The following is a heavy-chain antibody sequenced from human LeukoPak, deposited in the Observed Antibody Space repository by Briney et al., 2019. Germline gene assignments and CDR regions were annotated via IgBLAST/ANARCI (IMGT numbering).Heavy chain of an antibody. CDR3: ARGAGRIAVAGTWFDP. Sequence: ASVKVSCKASGYTFTSYGISWVRQAPGQGLEWMGWISAYNGNTNYAQKLQGRVTMTTDTSTSTAYMELRSRRSDDTAVYYCARGAGRIAVAGTWFDPWGQGTLVTVSS. D-gene: IGHD6-19*01. CDR2: ISAYNGNT. CDR1: GYTFTSYG. V-gene: IGHV1-18*01. J-gene: IGHJ5*02.